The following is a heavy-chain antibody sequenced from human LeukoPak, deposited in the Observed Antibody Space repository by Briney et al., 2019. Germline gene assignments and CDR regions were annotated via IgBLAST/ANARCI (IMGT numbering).Heavy chain of an antibody. J-gene: IGHJ4*02. CDR3: ARDRGGPGFTYGQPLDY. Sequence: GGSLRLSCAASGFTLSSYAMSWVRQAPGKGLEWVSGISGSGGSTYYADSVKGRFTISRDNAKNSLYLQMNSLRAEDTAVYYCARDRGGPGFTYGQPLDYWGQGTLVTVFS. D-gene: IGHD5-18*01. V-gene: IGHV3-23*01. CDR1: GFTLSSYA. CDR2: ISGSGGST.